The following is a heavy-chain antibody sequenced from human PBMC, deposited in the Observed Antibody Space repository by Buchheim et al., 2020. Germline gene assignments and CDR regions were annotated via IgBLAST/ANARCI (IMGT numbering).Heavy chain of an antibody. Sequence: QVQLVQSGAEVEKPGASVKVSCKPSGYTFTSYDVIWVRQATGQGLEWMGWMNPVSGNTGNAQKFQGRVTMTRDTSIGTAYMVLSSLRSDDTGVYFCARGRGSTADRGYFDYWGQGTL. CDR2: MNPVSGNT. V-gene: IGHV1-8*01. D-gene: IGHD6-6*01. CDR3: ARGRGSTADRGYFDY. CDR1: GYTFTSYD. J-gene: IGHJ4*02.